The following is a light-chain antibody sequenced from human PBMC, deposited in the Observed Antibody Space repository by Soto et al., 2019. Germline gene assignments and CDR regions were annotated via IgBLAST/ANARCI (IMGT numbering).Light chain of an antibody. V-gene: IGLV2-14*01. CDR2: EVS. Sequence: QSVLTQPASVSGSPGQSIVISCTGTSSDVGGYNYVSWYQQHPGKAPKLMISEVSNRPSGVSYRFSGSKSGNTASLTISGLQAEDEADYYCSSYTSSSTLVFGGGTKLTVL. CDR3: SSYTSSSTLV. CDR1: SSDVGGYNY. J-gene: IGLJ3*02.